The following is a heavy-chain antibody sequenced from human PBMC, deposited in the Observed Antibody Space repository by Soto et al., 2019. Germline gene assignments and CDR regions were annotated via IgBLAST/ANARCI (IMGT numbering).Heavy chain of an antibody. V-gene: IGHV3-23*01. Sequence: GWSLRVSCAASGFTFSSYGMHWVRQAPGKGLEWVSAISGSGGSTYYADSVKGRFTISRDNSKNTLYLQMNSLRAEDTAVYYCAKDEDGYGDYYYYYGMDVWGQGT. CDR1: GFTFSSYG. D-gene: IGHD5-18*01. CDR3: AKDEDGYGDYYYYYGMDV. J-gene: IGHJ6*02. CDR2: ISGSGGST.